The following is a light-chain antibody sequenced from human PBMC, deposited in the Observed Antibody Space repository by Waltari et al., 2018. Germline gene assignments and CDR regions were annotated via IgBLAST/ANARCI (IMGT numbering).Light chain of an antibody. J-gene: IGKJ2*01. Sequence: EIVLTQSPGTLSLSPGERATLSCRASQTISNYLAWYQQKPGQAPRLPIYDASSRAIGIPDRFSGSGSGTDFTLTISRLGPEDFAMYYCQQYGSSPTFGQGTKLEIK. CDR1: QTISNY. CDR3: QQYGSSPT. CDR2: DAS. V-gene: IGKV3-20*01.